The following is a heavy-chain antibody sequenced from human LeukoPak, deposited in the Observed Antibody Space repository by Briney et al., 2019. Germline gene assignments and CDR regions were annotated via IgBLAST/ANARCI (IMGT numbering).Heavy chain of an antibody. Sequence: GRSLRLSCAASGFTISSYGMHWVRQAPGKGLEWVAVIWYDGSNKFYADSVKGRFAISRDNSQKTLYLQMNSLRAEDTAVYYCAREGSYYDSSGYRPGAFDIWGQGTMVTVSS. V-gene: IGHV3-33*01. CDR3: AREGSYYDSSGYRPGAFDI. CDR2: IWYDGSNK. D-gene: IGHD3-22*01. J-gene: IGHJ3*02. CDR1: GFTISSYG.